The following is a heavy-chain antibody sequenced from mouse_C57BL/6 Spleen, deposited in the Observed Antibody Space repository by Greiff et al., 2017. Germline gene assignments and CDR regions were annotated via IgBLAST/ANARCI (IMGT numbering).Heavy chain of an antibody. CDR1: GYAFSSSW. CDR2: IYPGDGDT. J-gene: IGHJ1*03. D-gene: IGHD1-1*01. CDR3: ARDYYGSGGYFDV. Sequence: QVQLKESGPELVKPGASVKISCKASGYAFSSSWMNWVKQRPGKGLEWIGRIYPGDGDTNYNGKFKGKATLTADKSSSTAYMQLSSLTSEDSAVYFCARDYYGSGGYFDVWGTGTTVTVSS. V-gene: IGHV1-82*01.